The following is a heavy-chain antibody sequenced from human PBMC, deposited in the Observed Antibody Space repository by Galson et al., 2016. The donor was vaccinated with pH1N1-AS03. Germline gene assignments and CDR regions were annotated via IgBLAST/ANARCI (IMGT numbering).Heavy chain of an antibody. V-gene: IGHV3-7*03. CDR1: GFTSSRYW. CDR3: ATAVRYYFDP. Sequence: SLRLSCAASGFTSSRYWMSWVRQAPGKGPEWVANIKQDGSEKYYVDSVKGRFTISRDNAKNSLFLQMSSLRAEDTAVYYCATAVRYYFDPWGQGTLVIVSS. CDR2: IKQDGSEK. D-gene: IGHD1-26*01. J-gene: IGHJ5*02.